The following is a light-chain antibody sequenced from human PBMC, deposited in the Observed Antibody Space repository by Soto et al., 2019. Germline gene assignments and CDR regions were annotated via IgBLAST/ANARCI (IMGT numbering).Light chain of an antibody. CDR1: QSLLYTSDNKNY. CDR3: QQYFSSPLS. CDR2: WAS. V-gene: IGKV4-1*01. J-gene: IGKJ4*01. Sequence: IVMTQSPDSLAVSLGERATLNCKSSQSLLYTSDNKNYLAWYQQTPGQPPKLLISWASTRESEVPDRFSGSGSGTDFTLTITNLQAEDVAIYYCQQYFSSPLSFGGGTKVDNK.